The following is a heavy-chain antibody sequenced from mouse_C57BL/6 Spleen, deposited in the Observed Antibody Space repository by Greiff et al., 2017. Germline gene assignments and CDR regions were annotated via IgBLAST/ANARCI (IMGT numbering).Heavy chain of an antibody. Sequence: EVQLQQSGPELVKPGASVKMSCKASGYTFTDYNMHWVKQSHGKSLEWIGYINPNNGGTSYNQKFKGKATLTVNKSSSTAYMELRSLTSEDSAVYYCARSGYYGYDEAWFAYWGQGTLVTVSA. D-gene: IGHD2-2*01. CDR2: INPNNGGT. CDR1: GYTFTDYN. V-gene: IGHV1-22*01. CDR3: ARSGYYGYDEAWFAY. J-gene: IGHJ3*01.